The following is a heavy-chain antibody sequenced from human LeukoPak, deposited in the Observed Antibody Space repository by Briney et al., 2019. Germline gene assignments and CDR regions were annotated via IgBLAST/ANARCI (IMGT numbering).Heavy chain of an antibody. CDR3: ARDPSSGYPLNWFDP. V-gene: IGHV3-48*03. J-gene: IGHJ5*02. Sequence: PGGSLRLSCAASGFTFSSYEMNWVRQAPGKGLEWVSYISSSGSTIYYADSVKGRFTSSRDNVKNSLYLQMNSLRAEDTAVYYCARDPSSGYPLNWFDPWGQGTLVTVSS. CDR2: ISSSGSTI. CDR1: GFTFSSYE. D-gene: IGHD3-22*01.